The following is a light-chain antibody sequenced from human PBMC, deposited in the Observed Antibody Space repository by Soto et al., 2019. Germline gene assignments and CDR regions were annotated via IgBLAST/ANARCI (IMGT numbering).Light chain of an antibody. Sequence: QSVLTQPASVSGSPGQSITISCTGTSSDVGGYDYVSWYQHHPGKAPKVMIYEVSNRPSGVSNRFSGSKSGNTASLTISGLQAEDEADYYCTSYTSTTTRVFGTGTKVTVL. V-gene: IGLV2-14*01. CDR3: TSYTSTTTRV. CDR1: SSDVGGYDY. J-gene: IGLJ1*01. CDR2: EVS.